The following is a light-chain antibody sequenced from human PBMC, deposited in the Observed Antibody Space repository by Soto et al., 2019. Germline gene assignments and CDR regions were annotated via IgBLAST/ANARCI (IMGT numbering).Light chain of an antibody. CDR3: QPYGSSPRT. CDR1: QIVSSSY. V-gene: IGKV3-20*01. Sequence: EIVLTQCPGTLSLSPGERSTLSCMAIQIVSSSYLAWYQQKPGQAPRLLIYGASSRATGITDRFSGSGSGTDFTLTISRLEPEDFAVYYCQPYGSSPRTFGPGTQVEIK. J-gene: IGKJ4*02. CDR2: GAS.